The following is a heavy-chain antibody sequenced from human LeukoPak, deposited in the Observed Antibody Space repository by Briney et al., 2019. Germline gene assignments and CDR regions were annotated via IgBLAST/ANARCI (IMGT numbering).Heavy chain of an antibody. Sequence: NASETLSLTCTVSGGSISSYYWSWTRQPPGKGLEWIGYIYYSGSTNYNPSLKSRVTISVDTSKNQFSLKLSSVTAADTAVYYCARHSRMGVIDYWGQGTLVTVSS. CDR1: GGSISSYY. J-gene: IGHJ4*02. D-gene: IGHD2-8*01. CDR3: ARHSRMGVIDY. CDR2: IYYSGST. V-gene: IGHV4-59*08.